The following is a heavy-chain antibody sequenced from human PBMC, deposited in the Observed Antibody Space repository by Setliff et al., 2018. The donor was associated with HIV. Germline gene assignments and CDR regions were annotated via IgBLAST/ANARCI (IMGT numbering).Heavy chain of an antibody. V-gene: IGHV1-69*13. CDR3: ASSTPYDYYSYLDV. CDR2: IIPIFGTA. J-gene: IGHJ6*03. Sequence: VKVSCKASGGTFTSYAISWVRQAPGQGLEWMGGIIPIFGTANYAQKFQGRVTITADESTSTAYMELSSLRSEDTAVYYCASSTPYDYYSYLDVWGKGTTVTVSS. CDR1: GGTFTSYA.